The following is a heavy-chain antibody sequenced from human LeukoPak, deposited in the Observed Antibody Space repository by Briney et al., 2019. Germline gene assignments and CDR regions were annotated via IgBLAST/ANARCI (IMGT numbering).Heavy chain of an antibody. V-gene: IGHV1-46*01. J-gene: IGHJ4*02. CDR1: GYTFTSYY. CDR3: ARDTEWEKNPDYFDY. D-gene: IGHD1-26*01. Sequence: ASVKVSCKASGYTFTSYYMHWVRQAPGQGLEWMGMINPSGGSTSYAQKFQGRVTMTRDTSTSTVYMELSSLRSEDTAVYYCARDTEWEKNPDYFDYWGQGTLVTVSS. CDR2: INPSGGST.